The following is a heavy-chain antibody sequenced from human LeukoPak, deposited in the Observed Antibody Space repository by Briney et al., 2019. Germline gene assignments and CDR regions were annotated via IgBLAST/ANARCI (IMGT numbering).Heavy chain of an antibody. CDR3: ARDENGYVWGSFRA. CDR2: INHSGST. V-gene: IGHV4-34*01. D-gene: IGHD3-16*02. Sequence: SETLSLTCAVYGGSFSGYYWNWIRQPPGKGLEWIGEINHSGSTYYNPSLESRVTMSLDTSKNQFSLKLSSVTAADTAVYYCARDENGYVWGSFRAWGQGTLVTVSS. J-gene: IGHJ5*02. CDR1: GGSFSGYY.